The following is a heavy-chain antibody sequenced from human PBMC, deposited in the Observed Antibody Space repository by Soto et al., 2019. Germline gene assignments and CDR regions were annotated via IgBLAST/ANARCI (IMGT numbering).Heavy chain of an antibody. CDR1: GGSFSGYY. D-gene: IGHD3-3*01. V-gene: IGHV4-34*01. Sequence: SETLSLTCAVYGGSFSGYYWSWIRQPPGKGLEWIGEINHSGSTNYNPSLKSRVTISVDTSKNQFSLKLSSVTAADTAVYYCAREDFWSGYQIDYWGQGTLVTVSS. J-gene: IGHJ4*02. CDR3: AREDFWSGYQIDY. CDR2: INHSGST.